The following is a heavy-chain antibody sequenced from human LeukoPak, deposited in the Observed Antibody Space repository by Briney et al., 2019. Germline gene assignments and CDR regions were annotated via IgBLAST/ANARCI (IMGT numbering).Heavy chain of an antibody. V-gene: IGHV4-4*07. J-gene: IGHJ4*02. CDR1: GGSISIYY. CDR3: ARGAYVEMGTIDGHFDY. CDR2: IFTSGIT. D-gene: IGHD5-24*01. Sequence: PSETLSLTCTVSGGSISIYYWNWIRQPAGKGLEWIGRIFTSGITNYNPSLKSRVTMSVDTSKNQFSLNLSSVTAADTAVYYCARGAYVEMGTIDGHFDYWGQGTLVTVSP.